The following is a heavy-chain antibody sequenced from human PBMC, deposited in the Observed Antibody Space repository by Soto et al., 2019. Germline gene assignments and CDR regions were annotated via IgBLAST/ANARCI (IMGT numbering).Heavy chain of an antibody. V-gene: IGHV3-23*01. D-gene: IGHD6-19*01. CDR3: AKGGWSGS. CDR2: IINSDDTT. CDR1: GFTFSNYA. Sequence: EVQLLESGGGLVQPGGSLRLSCAASGFTFSNYAMSWVRQAPGKGLEWVSAIINSDDTTYYADSVKGRFTISRDNSKNTLYLQMNNLRAEDTAVYYCAKGGWSGSWGQGTLVTVSS. J-gene: IGHJ4*02.